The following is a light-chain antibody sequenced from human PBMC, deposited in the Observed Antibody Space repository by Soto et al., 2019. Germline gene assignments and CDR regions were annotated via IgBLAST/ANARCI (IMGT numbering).Light chain of an antibody. J-gene: IGKJ1*01. CDR2: GAS. Sequence: EIVMMQSPATLSVSPGERATLSCRASQSVSSNLAWYQQKPGQAPRLLIYGASTRATGLPARFSGSGSGTEFTLTITSLQFEDFAVYYCQQYNNWPPGTFGQGTKVEIK. CDR3: QQYNNWPPGT. V-gene: IGKV3-15*01. CDR1: QSVSSN.